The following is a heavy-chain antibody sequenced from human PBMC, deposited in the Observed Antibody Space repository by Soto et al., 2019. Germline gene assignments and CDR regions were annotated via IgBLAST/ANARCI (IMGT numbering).Heavy chain of an antibody. J-gene: IGHJ4*02. D-gene: IGHD3-10*01. CDR2: ISPWKGNT. V-gene: IGHV1-18*04. CDR1: GYNFMPYG. Sequence: GSVTVSCQASGYNFMPYGVNWVRQAPGQGLEWMGWISPWKGNTNYAQSFQGRVTMTTDTSTSTAYMELRSLTSDDTAVYYCARDLDPSGSYYTDYWGPGTLVTVSS. CDR3: ARDLDPSGSYYTDY.